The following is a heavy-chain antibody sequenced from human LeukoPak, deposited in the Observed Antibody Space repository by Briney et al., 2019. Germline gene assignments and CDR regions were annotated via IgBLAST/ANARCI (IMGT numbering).Heavy chain of an antibody. J-gene: IGHJ4*02. CDR3: AKGPPTYYDFWSGYYLDY. D-gene: IGHD3-3*01. V-gene: IGHV3-7*01. Sequence: GGSLRLSCAASGFTFSSYWMSWVRQALGKGLEWVANIKQDGGETFYVDSVKGRFTISRDNAKNSLYLQIDSLRAEDTAVYYCAKGPPTYYDFWSGYYLDYWGQGTLVTVSS. CDR1: GFTFSSYW. CDR2: IKQDGGET.